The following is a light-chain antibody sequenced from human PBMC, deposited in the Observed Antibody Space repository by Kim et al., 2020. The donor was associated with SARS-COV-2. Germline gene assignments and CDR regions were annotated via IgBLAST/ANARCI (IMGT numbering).Light chain of an antibody. CDR2: AAT. CDR1: QASIND. CDR3: LQDYIYPLT. Sequence: ASVVGRVTITCRASQASINDLGGYQQQPGGAPKLLIFAATSLQGGVPSRFSGSGSGTDFTLTITSLQPEDAAAYYCLQDYIYPLTFGGGTKVDIK. J-gene: IGKJ4*01. V-gene: IGKV1-6*01.